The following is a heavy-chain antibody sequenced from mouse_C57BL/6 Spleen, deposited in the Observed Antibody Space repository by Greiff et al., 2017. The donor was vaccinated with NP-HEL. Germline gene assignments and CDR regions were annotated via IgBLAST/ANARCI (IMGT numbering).Heavy chain of an antibody. CDR2: ISGGGGNT. Sequence: EVKLMESGGGLVKPGGSLKLSCAASGFTFSSYTMSWVRQTPEKRLEWAATISGGGGNTYYPDSVKGRFTISRDNAKNTLYLQMSSLRSEDTALYYCARQNFRTAMDYWGQGTSVTVSS. CDR1: GFTFSSYT. V-gene: IGHV5-9*01. CDR3: ARQNFRTAMDY. J-gene: IGHJ4*01.